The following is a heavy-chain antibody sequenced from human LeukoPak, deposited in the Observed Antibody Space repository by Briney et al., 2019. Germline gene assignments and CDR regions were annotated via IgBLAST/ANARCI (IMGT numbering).Heavy chain of an antibody. CDR3: ARDLVVVPDSGFDY. J-gene: IGHJ4*02. CDR2: ISYDGSNK. V-gene: IGHV3-30-3*01. Sequence: GGSLRLSCAASGFTFSSYAMHWVRQAPGKGLEWVAVISYDGSNKYYADSVKGRFTISRDNSKNTLYLQMNSLRAEDTAVYYCARDLVVVPDSGFDYWGQGTLVTVSS. CDR1: GFTFSSYA. D-gene: IGHD2-2*01.